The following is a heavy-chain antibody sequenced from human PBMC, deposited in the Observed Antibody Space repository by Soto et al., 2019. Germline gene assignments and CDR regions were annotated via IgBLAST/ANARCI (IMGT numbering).Heavy chain of an antibody. CDR2: IYYSGST. CDR3: ARGRGYCSSTSCFNDAFHI. J-gene: IGHJ3*02. D-gene: IGHD2-2*01. V-gene: IGHV4-59*01. CDR1: GGSISSYY. Sequence: SETLSLTCTVSGGSISSYYWSWIRQPPGKGLEWIGYIYYSGSTNYNPSLKSRVTISVDTSNNQFSLKLSSVTAADTAVYYCARGRGYCSSTSCFNDAFHIWGQGTMVTVSS.